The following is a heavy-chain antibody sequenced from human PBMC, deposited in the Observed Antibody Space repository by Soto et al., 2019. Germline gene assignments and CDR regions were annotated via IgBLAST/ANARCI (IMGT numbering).Heavy chain of an antibody. D-gene: IGHD2-2*03. CDR1: GYTFSSYA. CDR2: ISASGGNT. Sequence: GGSLRLSCAASGYTFSSYAMSWVRQAPGKGLEWVSAISASGGNTYYADSVKGRFTISRDXSXXXXXXXXXXXRAEDTXVXYCAKLAPLDIVVVPATYGMDVWGQGTTVTVSS. CDR3: AKLAPLDIVVVPATYGMDV. V-gene: IGHV3-23*01. J-gene: IGHJ6*02.